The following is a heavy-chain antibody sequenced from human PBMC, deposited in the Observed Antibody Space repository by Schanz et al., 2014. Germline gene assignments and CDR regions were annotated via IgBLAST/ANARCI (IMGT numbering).Heavy chain of an antibody. Sequence: EVQLLESGGGLVQPGGSLRLSCAASGFTFTNYAMTWVRQAPGKGLEWVSGISGSGGSTYDADSVKGRFTISRDNSKNTLYLLMNSLRAEDTAVYYCARGVRIDYWGQGTLVTVSS. J-gene: IGHJ4*02. CDR3: ARGVRIDY. CDR2: ISGSGGST. D-gene: IGHD3-3*01. V-gene: IGHV3-23*01. CDR1: GFTFTNYA.